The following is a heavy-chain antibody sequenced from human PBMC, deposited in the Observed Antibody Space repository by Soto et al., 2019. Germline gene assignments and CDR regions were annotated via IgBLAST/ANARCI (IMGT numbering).Heavy chain of an antibody. CDR1: GDSYSISTYS. J-gene: IGHJ5*02. V-gene: IGHV4-30-2*01. CDR2: IYQSGVT. D-gene: IGHD6-19*01. CDR3: AGMPYTSGLRFDP. Sequence: SETLSLTCNMSGDSYSISTYSWIWIRQPPGKALQWIGFIYQSGVTSYNPSLASRVSISLDRSNNQCSLKLKSVTAADTAVYFCAGMPYTSGLRFDPWGPGTLVTVSS.